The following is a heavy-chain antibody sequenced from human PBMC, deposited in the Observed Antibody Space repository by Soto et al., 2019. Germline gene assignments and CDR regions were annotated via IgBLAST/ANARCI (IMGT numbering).Heavy chain of an antibody. CDR3: AVSTTTWALGY. D-gene: IGHD1-1*01. Sequence: VASVKVSCKDSGYTFTSYAMHWVRQAPGQRLEWMGWINAGNGNTKYSQKFQGRVTITRDTSASTAYMELSSLRSEDTAVYYCAVSTTTWALGYWGQGTLVTVSS. CDR2: INAGNGNT. V-gene: IGHV1-3*01. CDR1: GYTFTSYA. J-gene: IGHJ4*02.